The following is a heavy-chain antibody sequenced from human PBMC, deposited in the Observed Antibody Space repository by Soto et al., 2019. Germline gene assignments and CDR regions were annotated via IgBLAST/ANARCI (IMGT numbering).Heavy chain of an antibody. V-gene: IGHV1-69*13. CDR2: IIPIFGTA. CDR1: GGTFSSYA. J-gene: IGHJ6*02. D-gene: IGHD6-13*01. CDR3: ARPSKILRHIQYSSSWYAYYYGMDV. Sequence: GASVKVSCKASGGTFSSYAISWVRQAPGQGLEWMGGIIPIFGTANYAQKLQGRVTITADESTSTAYMELSSLRSEDTAVYYCARPSKILRHIQYSSSWYAYYYGMDVWGQGTTVTVSS.